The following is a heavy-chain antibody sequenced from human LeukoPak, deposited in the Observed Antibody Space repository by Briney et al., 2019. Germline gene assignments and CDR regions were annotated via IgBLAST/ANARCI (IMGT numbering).Heavy chain of an antibody. CDR1: GGSISSSNW. CDR3: ARDQGSGSYYNPNWYFDL. V-gene: IGHV4-4*02. CDR2: IYHSGST. D-gene: IGHD3-10*01. J-gene: IGHJ2*01. Sequence: PSGTLSLTCAVSGGSISSSNWWSWVRQPPGKGLEWIGEIYHSGSTNYNPSLKSRVTISVDKSKNQFSLKLSSVTAADTAMYYCARDQGSGSYYNPNWYFDLWGRGTLVAVSS.